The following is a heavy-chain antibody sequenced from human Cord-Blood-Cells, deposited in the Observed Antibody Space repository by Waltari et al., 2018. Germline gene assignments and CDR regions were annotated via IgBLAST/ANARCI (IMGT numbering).Heavy chain of an antibody. CDR2: IYYSGST. V-gene: IGHV4-39*07. J-gene: IGHJ5*02. CDR3: ARHVGSGGVKRTYNWFDP. D-gene: IGHD3-16*01. Sequence: QLRLQESGPGLVKPSETLSLTCTVSGGSISSSSYYWGWIRQPPGKGLEWIGSIYYSGSTYYNPSLKSRVTISVDTSKNQFSLKLSSVTAADTAVYYCARHVGSGGVKRTYNWFDPWGQGTLVTVSS. CDR1: GGSISSSSYY.